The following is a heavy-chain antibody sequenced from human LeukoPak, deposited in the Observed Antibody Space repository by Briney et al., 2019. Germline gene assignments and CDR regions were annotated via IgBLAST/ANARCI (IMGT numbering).Heavy chain of an antibody. V-gene: IGHV3-11*01. D-gene: IGHD6-19*01. CDR3: ARARSSGWSDPGYFDY. CDR1: GFTFSNYY. CDR2: ISSSGSTI. J-gene: IGHJ4*02. Sequence: AGGSLRLSCAASGFTFSNYYMSWIRQAPGKGLEWVSYISSSGSTIYYADSVKGRFTISRDNAKNSLHLQMNSLRAEDTAVYYCARARSSGWSDPGYFDYWGQGTLVTVSS.